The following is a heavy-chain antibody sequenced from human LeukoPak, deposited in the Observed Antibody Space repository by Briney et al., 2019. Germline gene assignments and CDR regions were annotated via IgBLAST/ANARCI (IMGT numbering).Heavy chain of an antibody. J-gene: IGHJ4*02. V-gene: IGHV3-73*01. CDR1: GFTFSGSA. D-gene: IGHD6-19*01. CDR3: AQNPSDSSGTS. CDR2: IRSKANSYAT. Sequence: GGSLRLSCAASGFTFSGSAMHWVRQASGKGLEWVGRIRSKANSYATAYAASVKGRFTISRDDSKNTAYLQMNSLKTEDTAVYYCAQNPSDSSGTSWGQGTLVTVSS.